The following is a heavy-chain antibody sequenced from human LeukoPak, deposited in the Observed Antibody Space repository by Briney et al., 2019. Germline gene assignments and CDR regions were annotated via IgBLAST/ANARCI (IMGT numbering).Heavy chain of an antibody. D-gene: IGHD1-1*01. CDR2: LSAGGDFT. CDR1: GFTFSSYA. Sequence: GGPLRLSCAASGFTFSSYAMYWVRQAPGKGLEWVSGLSAGGDFTYYADSVKGRFTISRDNSKNTLYMEMNSLRVEDTAVYYCAKRGNTISFFDPWGQGTLVTVSS. J-gene: IGHJ5*02. V-gene: IGHV3-23*01. CDR3: AKRGNTISFFDP.